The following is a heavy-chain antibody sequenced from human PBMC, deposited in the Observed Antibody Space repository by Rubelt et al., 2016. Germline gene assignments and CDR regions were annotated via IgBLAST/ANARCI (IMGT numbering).Heavy chain of an antibody. D-gene: IGHD2-21*02. J-gene: IGHJ2*01. V-gene: IGHV4-38-2*02. CDR2: LYNSGST. CDR3: AGQLVTTIRGYWYFDL. Sequence: QVQLQESGPGLVKPSETLSLTCSVSGYSISNGYYWGWIRQPPGKGLEWIGSLYNSGSTYYNPPLKSRLTVSVDTSKNQFSRKLGLWTAAETAVYYCAGQLVTTIRGYWYFDLWGRGTLVTVSS. CDR1: GYSISNGYY.